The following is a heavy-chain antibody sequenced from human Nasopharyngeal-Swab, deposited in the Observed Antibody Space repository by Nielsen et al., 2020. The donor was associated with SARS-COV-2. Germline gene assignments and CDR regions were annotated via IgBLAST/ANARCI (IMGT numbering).Heavy chain of an antibody. V-gene: IGHV4-59*01. CDR2: IYYSGST. CDR1: GGSISSYY. D-gene: IGHD1-26*01. J-gene: IGHJ4*02. Sequence: SETLSLTCTVSGGSISSYYWSWIRQPPGKGLEWIGYIYYSGSTNYNPSLKSRVTISVDTSKNQFSLKLSSVTAADTAVYYCARDRGSYPLDYWGQGTLVTVSS. CDR3: ARDRGSYPLDY.